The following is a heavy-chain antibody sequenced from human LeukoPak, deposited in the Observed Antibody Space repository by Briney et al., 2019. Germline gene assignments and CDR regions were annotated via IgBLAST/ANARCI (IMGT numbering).Heavy chain of an antibody. V-gene: IGHV1-69*08. D-gene: IGHD3-10*01. CDR2: FIPRLGTS. CDR3: AREGGYFGSLDS. CDR1: GGTFLSST. J-gene: IGHJ4*02. Sequence: SVKVSCKASGGTFLSSTTSWVRQAPGQGLEWMGRFIPRLGTSNYAQKFQGRVTITADKATNTANMELSSLRSEDTAVYFCAREGGYFGSLDSWGQGTLVTVSS.